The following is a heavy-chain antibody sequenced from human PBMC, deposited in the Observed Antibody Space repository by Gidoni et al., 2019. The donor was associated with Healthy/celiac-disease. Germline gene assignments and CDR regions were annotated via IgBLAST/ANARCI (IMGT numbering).Heavy chain of an antibody. D-gene: IGHD2-21*02. Sequence: EVQLVESGGGLVQPGGSLRLSCSASGFTFISYAMHWFRQAPGKGLEYVSAISSNGGSTYYADSVKGRFTISRDNSKNTLYLQMSSLRAEDTAVYYCVKDMVVVVTAMRVHYFDYWGQGTLVTVSS. CDR3: VKDMVVVVTAMRVHYFDY. CDR1: GFTFISYA. CDR2: ISSNGGST. V-gene: IGHV3-64D*06. J-gene: IGHJ4*02.